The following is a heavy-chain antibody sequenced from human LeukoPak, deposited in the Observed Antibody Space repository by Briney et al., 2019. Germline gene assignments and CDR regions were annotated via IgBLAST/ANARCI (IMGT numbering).Heavy chain of an antibody. D-gene: IGHD4-17*01. CDR2: IASDGSST. CDR1: GFTVSSNY. J-gene: IGHJ4*02. V-gene: IGHV3-74*01. Sequence: GGSLRLSCAASGFTVSSNYMSWVRQAPGKGLVWVSRIASDGSSTTYADSVKGRFSISRDNAKNTLYLQMNSLRGDDTAVYYCVREIYGDQPNWGQGTLVTVSS. CDR3: VREIYGDQPN.